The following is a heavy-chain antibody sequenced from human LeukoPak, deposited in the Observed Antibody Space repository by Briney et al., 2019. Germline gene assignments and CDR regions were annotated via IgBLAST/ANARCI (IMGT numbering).Heavy chain of an antibody. CDR3: TSEYYGGFDN. CDR2: VKNRGDGRTT. V-gene: IGHV3-15*07. CDR1: TLTKAW. J-gene: IGHJ4*02. Sequence: PGGSLRLSCVVSTLTKAWMNWVRQAPGKGLEWVGRVKNRGDGRTTDYAAPVKGRFTISRDDSKRTVYLQMNNLKTEDTAVYFCTSEYYGGFDNWGQGTLVTVSS. D-gene: IGHD3-16*01.